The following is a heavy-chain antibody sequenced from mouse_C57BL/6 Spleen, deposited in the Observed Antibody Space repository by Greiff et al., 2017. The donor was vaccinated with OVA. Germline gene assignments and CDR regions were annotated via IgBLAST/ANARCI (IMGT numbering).Heavy chain of an antibody. J-gene: IGHJ2*01. D-gene: IGHD2-2*01. CDR3: ARGAGYDGRYFDY. CDR2: IYPRDGST. CDR1: GYTFTSYD. V-gene: IGHV1-85*01. Sequence: QVQLQQSGPELVKPGASVKLSCKASGYTFTSYDINWVKQRPGQGLEWIGWIYPRDGSTKYNEKFKGKATLTVDTSSSTAYMERHSLTSEDSAVYFCARGAGYDGRYFDYWGQGTTLTVSS.